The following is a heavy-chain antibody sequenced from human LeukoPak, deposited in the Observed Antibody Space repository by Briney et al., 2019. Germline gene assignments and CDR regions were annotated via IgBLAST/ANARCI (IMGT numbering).Heavy chain of an antibody. CDR1: GFTFSSYA. V-gene: IGHV3-23*01. CDR3: ARGMYDNSGQHYYFYYALEV. D-gene: IGHD3-22*01. Sequence: GGSLRLSCAASGFTFSSYAMSWVRQAPGKGLEWVSAISGSGGSTYYADSVKGWFTISRDNSKNTLYLQMNSLRSDDTAVYYCARGMYDNSGQHYYFYYALEVWGQGTTVIVSS. J-gene: IGHJ6*02. CDR2: ISGSGGST.